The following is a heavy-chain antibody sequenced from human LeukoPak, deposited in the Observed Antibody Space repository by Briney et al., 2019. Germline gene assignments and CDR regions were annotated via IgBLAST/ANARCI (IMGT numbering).Heavy chain of an antibody. Sequence: SVKVSCKASGGTFSSYAITWVRQAPGQGLEWMGGTIPIFGTANYAQKFQGRVTITADESTSTAYMELSSLRSEDTAVYYCAIVVPAAMFDYWGQGTLVTVSS. CDR1: GGTFSSYA. D-gene: IGHD2-2*01. J-gene: IGHJ4*02. V-gene: IGHV1-69*13. CDR3: AIVVPAAMFDY. CDR2: TIPIFGTA.